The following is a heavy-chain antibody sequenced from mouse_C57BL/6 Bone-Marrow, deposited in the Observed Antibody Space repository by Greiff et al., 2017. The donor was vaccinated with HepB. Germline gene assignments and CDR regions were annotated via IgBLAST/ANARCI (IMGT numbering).Heavy chain of an antibody. CDR3: VLYYYGSRWYFDV. D-gene: IGHD1-1*01. Sequence: VQLQQSGPGLVQPSQSLSITCTVSGFSLTSYGVHWVRQSPGKGLEWLGVIWRGGSTDYNAAFMSRLSITKDNSKSQVFFKMNSLQADDTAIYYCVLYYYGSRWYFDVWGTGTTVTVSS. CDR1: GFSLTSYG. V-gene: IGHV2-5*01. J-gene: IGHJ1*03. CDR2: IWRGGST.